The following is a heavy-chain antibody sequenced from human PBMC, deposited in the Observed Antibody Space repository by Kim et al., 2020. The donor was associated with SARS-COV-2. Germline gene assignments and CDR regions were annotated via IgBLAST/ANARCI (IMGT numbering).Heavy chain of an antibody. D-gene: IGHD6-19*01. CDR1: GGTFSSYA. V-gene: IGHV1-69*13. Sequence: SVKVSCKASGGTFSSYAISWVRQAPGQGLEWMGGIIPIFSTANYAQKFQGRVTITADESTSTAYMELSSLRSEDTAVYYCAIYSSGGIFYFDYWGQGTLVTVSS. CDR2: IIPIFSTA. CDR3: AIYSSGGIFYFDY. J-gene: IGHJ4*02.